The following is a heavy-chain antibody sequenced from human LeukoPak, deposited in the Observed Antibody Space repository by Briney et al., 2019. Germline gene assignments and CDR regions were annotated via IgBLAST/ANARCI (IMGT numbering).Heavy chain of an antibody. V-gene: IGHV4-34*01. CDR1: GGSFSGYY. J-gene: IGHJ4*02. CDR3: ARGKRGYSSSWYDY. CDR2: INHSGST. Sequence: SETLSLTCAVYGGSFSGYYWSWIRQPPGKGLEWIGEINHSGSTNYNPSLKSRVTISVDTSKNQFSLKLSSVTAADTAVYYCARGKRGYSSSWYDYWGQGTLVTVST. D-gene: IGHD6-13*01.